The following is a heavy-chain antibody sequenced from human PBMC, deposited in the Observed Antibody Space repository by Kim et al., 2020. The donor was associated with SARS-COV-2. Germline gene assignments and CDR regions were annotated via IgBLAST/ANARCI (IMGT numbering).Heavy chain of an antibody. J-gene: IGHJ4*02. Sequence: SETLSLTCTVSGGSISSSSYYWGWIRQPPGKGLEWIGSIYYSGSTYYNPSLKSRVTISVDTSKNQFSLKLSSVTAADTAVYYCARDYGDVDYWGQGTLVTVSS. CDR3: ARDYGDVDY. V-gene: IGHV4-39*01. CDR1: GGSISSSSYY. CDR2: IYYSGST. D-gene: IGHD4-17*01.